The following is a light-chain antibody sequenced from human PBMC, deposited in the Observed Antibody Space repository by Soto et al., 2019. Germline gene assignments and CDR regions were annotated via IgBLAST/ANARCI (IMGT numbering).Light chain of an antibody. Sequence: QSVLTQPPSASGTPGQRVTISCSGSSSNIGSNHAYWYQHLPGTAPKLLIYKNNQRPSGVPDRFSGAKSGTSASLAISGLRSEDEADYYCAAWDDSLSGRVFGGGTKLTVL. CDR1: SSNIGSNH. CDR3: AAWDDSLSGRV. J-gene: IGLJ3*02. CDR2: KNN. V-gene: IGLV1-47*01.